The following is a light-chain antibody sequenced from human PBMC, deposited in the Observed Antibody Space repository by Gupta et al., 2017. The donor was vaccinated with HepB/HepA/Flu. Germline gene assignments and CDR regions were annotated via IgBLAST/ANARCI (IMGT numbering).Light chain of an antibody. CDR2: WAS. Sequence: DIVMTQSPDSLAVSLGERATINCKSSQSVLYSSNNKNYLAWYQHKPGQPPKVLIYWASTRESGVPDRFSGSGSEIDFTLTISSLQAEDVAVYYCQQYYTSPYTFGQGTKLEIK. V-gene: IGKV4-1*01. J-gene: IGKJ2*01. CDR1: QSVLYSSNNKNY. CDR3: QQYYTSPYT.